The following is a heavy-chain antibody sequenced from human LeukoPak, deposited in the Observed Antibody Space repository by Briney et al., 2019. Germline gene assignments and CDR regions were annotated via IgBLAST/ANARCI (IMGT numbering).Heavy chain of an antibody. D-gene: IGHD6-19*01. CDR1: GFTVSSDY. CDR3: TRGGSVPATRSFDY. V-gene: IGHV3-66*01. CDR2: IYSGGST. Sequence: PGGSLRLSCSASGFTVSSDYMSWVRQAPGQGLAWLSVIYSGGSTYYADSVKGRFTISRDNSKNTVYLQMNSLRVEDTAVYYCTRGGSVPATRSFDYWGQGTLVTVSS. J-gene: IGHJ4*02.